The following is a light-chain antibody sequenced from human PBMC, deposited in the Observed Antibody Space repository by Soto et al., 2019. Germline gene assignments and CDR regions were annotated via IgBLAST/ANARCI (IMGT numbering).Light chain of an antibody. J-gene: IGKJ1*01. CDR2: DAS. CDR3: QQYNPFSPWT. Sequence: DIQMTQSPSTLSASVRDSVTITCRASQSISYWLAWYQQKPGKAPKVLIYDASSLESGVPSRFSGSGSGTEFTLTISSLQPDDYAIYYCQQYNPFSPWTFGQGTKVEIK. V-gene: IGKV1-5*01. CDR1: QSISYW.